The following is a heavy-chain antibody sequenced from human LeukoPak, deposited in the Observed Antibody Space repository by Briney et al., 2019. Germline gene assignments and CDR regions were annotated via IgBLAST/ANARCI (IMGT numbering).Heavy chain of an antibody. CDR2: IAGDESQK. D-gene: IGHD1-1*01. V-gene: IGHV3-7*01. J-gene: IGHJ3*02. CDR3: VRDLSPVSDRNVWYDALDI. CDR1: GFRFTSSW. Sequence: GGSLRLSCVASGFRFTSSWMTWVRQAPGKGLEWVANIAGDESQKRYMDSVKGRFTISRDNAKNSLYLQLNSLRAEDTAIYYCVRDLSPVSDRNVWYDALDIWGQGTMVTVSS.